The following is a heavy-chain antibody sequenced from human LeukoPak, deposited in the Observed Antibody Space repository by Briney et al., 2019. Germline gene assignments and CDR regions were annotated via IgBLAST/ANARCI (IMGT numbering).Heavy chain of an antibody. J-gene: IGHJ4*02. D-gene: IGHD3-22*01. V-gene: IGHV4-34*01. CDR3: ARVGDSSGYYPFDY. Sequence: PSETLSLTCAVYGGSFSGYYWSWIRQPPGKGLEWIGEINHSGSTNYNPSLKSRVTISVDTSKNQFSLKLSSVTAADTAVYYCARVGDSSGYYPFDYWGQGTLVTVSS. CDR1: GGSFSGYY. CDR2: INHSGST.